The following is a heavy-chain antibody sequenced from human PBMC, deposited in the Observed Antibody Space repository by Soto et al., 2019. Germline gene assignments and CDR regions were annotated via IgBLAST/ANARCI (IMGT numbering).Heavy chain of an antibody. Sequence: SETLSLTCSVSGGSISGSYWSWIRQSPGKGLEWLGYVYYTGGTNYSPSLRSRVSISVDTSKNEFSLRLSSVTAADTAVYFCGRRGAGRGAKIARGGKGTQVP. J-gene: IGHJ4*02. V-gene: IGHV4-59*01. D-gene: IGHD2-15*01. CDR3: GRRGAGRGAKIAR. CDR2: VYYTGGT. CDR1: GGSISGSY.